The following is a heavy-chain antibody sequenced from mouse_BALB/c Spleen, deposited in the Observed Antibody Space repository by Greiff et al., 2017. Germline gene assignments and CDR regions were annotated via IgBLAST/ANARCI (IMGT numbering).Heavy chain of an antibody. Sequence: EVKLMESGGGLVKPGGSLKLSCAASGFTFSSYAMSWVRQTPEKRLEWVASISSGGSTYYPDSVKGRFTISRDNARNILYLQMSSLRSEDTAMYYCARGQSEGYYFDYWGQGTTLTVSS. CDR2: ISSGGST. V-gene: IGHV5-6-5*01. CDR3: ARGQSEGYYFDY. CDR1: GFTFSSYA. D-gene: IGHD1-3*01. J-gene: IGHJ2*01.